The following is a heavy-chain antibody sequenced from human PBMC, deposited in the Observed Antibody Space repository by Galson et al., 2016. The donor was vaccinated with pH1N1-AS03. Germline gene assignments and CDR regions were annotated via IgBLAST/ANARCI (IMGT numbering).Heavy chain of an antibody. CDR3: ARSGYYGDTGQIVQ. D-gene: IGHD3-3*01. CDR1: GGSISSAGYY. V-gene: IGHV4-31*03. J-gene: IGHJ4*02. Sequence: TLSLTCTVSGGSISSAGYYWSWIRQHPGKGLEWIGNIHYSGQTYYNPSIKSRVTISAGTSKNQFSLRLSSVTAADTAVYFCARSGYYGDTGQIVQWGQGTLGIVSS. CDR2: IHYSGQT.